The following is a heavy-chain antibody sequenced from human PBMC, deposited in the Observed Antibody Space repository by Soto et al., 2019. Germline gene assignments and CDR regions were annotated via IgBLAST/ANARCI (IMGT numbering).Heavy chain of an antibody. D-gene: IGHD1-26*01. V-gene: IGHV4-61*08. CDR3: AREKATTWYYYYGMDV. CDR2: IYYSGST. Sequence: XSLTFTGSGGVVSSSVYSGGWIRQPPGKGLEWIGYIYYSGSTNYNPSLKSRVTISVDTSKNQFSLKLSSVTAADTAVYYCAREKATTWYYYYGMDVWGQGTTVTSP. J-gene: IGHJ6*02. CDR1: GGVVSSSVYS.